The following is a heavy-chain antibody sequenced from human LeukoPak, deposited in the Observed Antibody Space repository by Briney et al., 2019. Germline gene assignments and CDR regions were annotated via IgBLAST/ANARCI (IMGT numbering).Heavy chain of an antibody. D-gene: IGHD4-17*01. J-gene: IGHJ4*02. CDR2: INPNSGGT. V-gene: IGHV1-2*02. CDR3: ARDPDYDENTNT. CDR1: GYTFTGPY. Sequence: ASVKVSCKASGYTFTGPYMHWVRQAPGQGLEWMGWINPNSGGTNYAQNFQGRVTMTRDTSFSTAYMELTRLRSDDTAVYFCARDPDYDENTNTWGQGTLVTVSS.